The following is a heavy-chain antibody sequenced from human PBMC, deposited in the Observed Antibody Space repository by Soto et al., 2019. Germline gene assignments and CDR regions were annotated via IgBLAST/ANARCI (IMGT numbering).Heavy chain of an antibody. J-gene: IGHJ6*03. D-gene: IGHD2-2*01. CDR3: AIYEVPAAIINYYYYMDV. CDR2: ISAYNGNT. V-gene: IGHV1-18*01. Sequence: ASVKVSCKASGYTFTSYGISWVRQAPGQGLEWMGWISAYNGNTNYAQKLQGRVTMTTDTSTRTAYKELRSLRSDDTAVYYCAIYEVPAAIINYYYYMDVWGKGTTVTVSS. CDR1: GYTFTSYG.